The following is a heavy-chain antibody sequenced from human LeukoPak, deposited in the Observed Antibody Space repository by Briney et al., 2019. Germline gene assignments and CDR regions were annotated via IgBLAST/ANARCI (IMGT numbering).Heavy chain of an antibody. D-gene: IGHD3-16*01. CDR3: SRDDGPFGGVRFDH. CDR1: GYTFTAYG. V-gene: IGHV1-18*01. J-gene: IGHJ4*02. Sequence: GASVKVSCKASGYTFTAYGISWVRQAPGQGLEWMGWISANNGNTNYAQKVQGGVTMTRDTSTSTAYTELRSLRYDDTAVYYCSRDDGPFGGVRFDHWGQGTLVTVSS. CDR2: ISANNGNT.